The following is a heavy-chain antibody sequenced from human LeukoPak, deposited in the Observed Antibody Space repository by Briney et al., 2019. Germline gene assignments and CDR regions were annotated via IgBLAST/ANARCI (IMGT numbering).Heavy chain of an antibody. Sequence: PGGSLRLSCAASGFTSSSYSMNWVRQAPGKGLEWVSSISSSSSYIYYADSVKGRFTISRDNAKNSLYLQMNSLRAEDTAVYYCARRAYYYAPPGWFDPWGQGTLVTVSS. J-gene: IGHJ5*02. CDR2: ISSSSSYI. CDR1: GFTSSSYS. D-gene: IGHD3-10*01. V-gene: IGHV3-21*01. CDR3: ARRAYYYAPPGWFDP.